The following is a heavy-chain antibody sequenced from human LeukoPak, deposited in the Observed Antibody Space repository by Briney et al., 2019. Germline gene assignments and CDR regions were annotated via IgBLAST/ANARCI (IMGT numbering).Heavy chain of an antibody. CDR2: ISYDGSNK. CDR3: ARDTGSYDFWSGYLDV. J-gene: IGHJ6*03. D-gene: IGHD3-3*01. V-gene: IGHV3-30-3*01. CDR1: GFTFSSYA. Sequence: GGSLRLSCAASGFTFSSYAMHWVRQAPGKGLEWVAVISYDGSNKYYADSVKGRFTISRDNSKNTLYLQMNSLRAEDTAVYYCARDTGSYDFWSGYLDVWGKGTTVTVSS.